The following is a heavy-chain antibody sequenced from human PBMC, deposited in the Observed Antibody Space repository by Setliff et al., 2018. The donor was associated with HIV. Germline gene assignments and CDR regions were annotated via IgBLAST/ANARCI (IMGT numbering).Heavy chain of an antibody. CDR2: IFTSGST. D-gene: IGHD6-19*01. CDR1: GDSINCGSCY. V-gene: IGHV4-61*09. Sequence: PSETLSLTCTVSGDSINCGSCYWSWIRQPAGEGLEWIGHIFTSGSTTYNPSRKSRVSISLDTSKNQFSLKLSSVTAADTGVYYCARGLRYGWYGYYYYMDVWGKGTTVTVSS. J-gene: IGHJ6*03. CDR3: ARGLRYGWYGYYYYMDV.